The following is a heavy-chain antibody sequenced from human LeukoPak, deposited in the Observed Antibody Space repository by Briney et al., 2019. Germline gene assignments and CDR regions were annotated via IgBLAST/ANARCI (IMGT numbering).Heavy chain of an antibody. CDR1: GGSLTIGYYY. CDR2: IHPSGIT. J-gene: IGHJ4*02. V-gene: IGHV4-31*03. CDR3: ARGQDAFKTGY. Sequence: PSETLSLTCTVSGGSLTIGYYYWTWIRQHPGKGLEWIGYIHPSGITDYNPSLQSRVTMSLDTSQNQFSLRLTSLTAADTAINYCARGQDAFKTGYWGQGTLVTVSS. D-gene: IGHD5-24*01.